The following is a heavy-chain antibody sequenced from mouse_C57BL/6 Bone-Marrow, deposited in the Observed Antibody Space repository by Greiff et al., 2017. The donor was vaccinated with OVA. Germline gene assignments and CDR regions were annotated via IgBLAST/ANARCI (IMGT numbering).Heavy chain of an antibody. CDR1: GFNIKDDY. J-gene: IGHJ3*01. CDR2: IDPENGDT. V-gene: IGHV14-4*01. D-gene: IGHD1-1*02. CDR3: TTFYGQFAY. Sequence: EVQLQQSGAELVRPGASVKLSCTASGFNIKDDYMHWVKQRPEQGLEWIGWIDPENGDTEYASKFQGKATITADTSSNTAYLQLSSLTSEDTAVYYCTTFYGQFAYWGQGTLVTVSA.